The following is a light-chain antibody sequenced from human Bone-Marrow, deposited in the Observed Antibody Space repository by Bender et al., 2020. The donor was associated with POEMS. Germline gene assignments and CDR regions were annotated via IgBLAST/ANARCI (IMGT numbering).Light chain of an antibody. Sequence: QSVLTQPPSASGTPGQRVSISCSGSNSNIGHNPVYWYQQLPGTAPKLLISANDQRSSGVPDRFSGSKSGTSASLAISGLQSEDEADYYCAAWEDSLNGWVFGGGTKLTVL. CDR2: AND. J-gene: IGLJ3*02. CDR1: NSNIGHNP. CDR3: AAWEDSLNGWV. V-gene: IGLV1-44*01.